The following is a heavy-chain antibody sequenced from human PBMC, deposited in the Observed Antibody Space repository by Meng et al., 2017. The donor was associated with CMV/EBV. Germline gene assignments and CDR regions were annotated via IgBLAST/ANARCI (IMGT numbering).Heavy chain of an antibody. D-gene: IGHD3-22*01. J-gene: IGHJ6*02. V-gene: IGHV3-48*03. CDR1: GFTFSSYA. CDR3: ARKGSGYYYYYYAMDV. Sequence: GGSLRLSCAASGFTFSSYAMSWVRQAPGKGLEWVSYSDGATTIYYADSVKGRFTISRDNAKNSLYLQMNSLRAEDTAVYYCARKGSGYYYYYYAMDVWGQGTTVTVSS. CDR2: SDGATTI.